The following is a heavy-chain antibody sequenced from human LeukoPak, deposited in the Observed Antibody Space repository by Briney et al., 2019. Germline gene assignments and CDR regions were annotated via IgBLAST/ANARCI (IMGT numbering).Heavy chain of an antibody. CDR1: GFTFSSYA. CDR2: ISASGRST. J-gene: IGHJ4*02. Sequence: GGSLRLTCAASGFTFSSYAMSWVRQAPGKGLEWVSRISASGRSTYYADSVEGRFIISRDNSDNTVYLQMNSPTAEDTAVYYCAKESGGGYSYGGSVDYWGQGTLVTVSS. CDR3: AKESGGGYSYGGSVDY. D-gene: IGHD5-18*01. V-gene: IGHV3-23*01.